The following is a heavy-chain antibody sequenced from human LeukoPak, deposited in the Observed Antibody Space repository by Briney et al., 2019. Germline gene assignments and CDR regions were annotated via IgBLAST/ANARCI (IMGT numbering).Heavy chain of an antibody. D-gene: IGHD1-26*01. CDR2: ISESGDTI. Sequence: GGSLRLSCAASGFTFSGYEMNWVRQAPGKGLEWVAFISESGDTIYYTDSVKGRFTISRDNAKNSVYLQMNSLRAEDTAMYYCARDGIGVGSTKLDHWGQGSLVTASS. J-gene: IGHJ5*02. CDR3: ARDGIGVGSTKLDH. CDR1: GFTFSGYE. V-gene: IGHV3-48*03.